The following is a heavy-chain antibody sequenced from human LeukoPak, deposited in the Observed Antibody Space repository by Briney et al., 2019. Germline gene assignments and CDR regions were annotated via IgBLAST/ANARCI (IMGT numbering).Heavy chain of an antibody. V-gene: IGHV4-34*01. CDR2: INHSGST. CDR3: ARGITSDY. D-gene: IGHD3-10*01. J-gene: IGHJ4*02. Sequence: SETLSLTCAVYGGSFSGYYWSWIRQPPGKGLEWIGEINHSGSTNYNPSLKSRVTISVDTSKNQFPLKLSSVTAADTAVYDCARGITSDYWGQGTLVTVSS. CDR1: GGSFSGYY.